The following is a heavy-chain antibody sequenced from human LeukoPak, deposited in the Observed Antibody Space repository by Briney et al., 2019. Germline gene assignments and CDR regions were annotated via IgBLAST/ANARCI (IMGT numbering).Heavy chain of an antibody. CDR1: GGSINNYY. Sequence: SETLSLTCTVSGGSINNYYWSWIRRPPGKGLEWIGYIYYSGSTKYNPSLKSRVTISVDTSKNQFSLKLSSVTAADTAVYYCARGGFGVPFDYWGQGTLVTVSS. D-gene: IGHD3-3*01. CDR2: IYYSGST. J-gene: IGHJ4*02. V-gene: IGHV4-59*01. CDR3: ARGGFGVPFDY.